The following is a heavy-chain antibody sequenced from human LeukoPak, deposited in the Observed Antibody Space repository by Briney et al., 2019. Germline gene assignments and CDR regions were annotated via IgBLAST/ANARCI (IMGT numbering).Heavy chain of an antibody. J-gene: IGHJ3*02. CDR2: IIPIFGTA. CDR1: GGTFSSYA. Sequence: ASVEVSCKASGGTFSSYAISWVRQAPGQGLEWMGGIIPIFGTANYAQKFQGRVTITADESTSTAYMELSSLRSEDMAVYYCARAPDYDISAFDIWGQGTMVTVSS. D-gene: IGHD3-9*01. CDR3: ARAPDYDISAFDI. V-gene: IGHV1-69*01.